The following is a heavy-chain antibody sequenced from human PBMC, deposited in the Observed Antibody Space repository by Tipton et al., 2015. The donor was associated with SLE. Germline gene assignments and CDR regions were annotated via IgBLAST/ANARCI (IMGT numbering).Heavy chain of an antibody. Sequence: SLRLSCATSGFTFDNYAMHWVRQAPGKGLEWVAGISVNTNIVAYAGSVKGRFTISRDSTKNSLYLQMTSLRADDTALYYCAKGDRITIFGVVLDNWGQGGQVTVSS. D-gene: IGHD3-3*01. CDR3: AKGDRITIFGVVLDN. CDR2: ISVNTNIV. V-gene: IGHV3-9*01. J-gene: IGHJ4*02. CDR1: GFTFDNYA.